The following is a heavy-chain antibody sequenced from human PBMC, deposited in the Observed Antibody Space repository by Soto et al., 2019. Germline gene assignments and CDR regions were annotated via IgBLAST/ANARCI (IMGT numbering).Heavy chain of an antibody. Sequence: PGGSLRLSCATSGFTFSNAWMAWVRQAPGKGLEWVGRIKSIADGGTTNYAAPVKGRFSISRHDSENTLYLQMNSLRVEDTGIYYCHTPHGRNAFDICGPGTVVTVSS. J-gene: IGHJ3*02. V-gene: IGHV3-15*01. D-gene: IGHD2-8*01. CDR1: GFTFSNAW. CDR2: IKSIADGGTT. CDR3: HTPHGRNAFDI.